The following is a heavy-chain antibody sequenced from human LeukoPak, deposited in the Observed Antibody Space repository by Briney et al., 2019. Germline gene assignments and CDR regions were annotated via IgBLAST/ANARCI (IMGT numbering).Heavy chain of an antibody. Sequence: SETLSLTCTVSGGSISSSSYYWGWIRQPPGKGLEWIGSIYYSGSTYYNPSLKSRVTISVDTSKSQFSLKLSSVTAADTAVYYCARHGLRYCSSTSCYPLNWFDPWGQGTLVTVSS. J-gene: IGHJ5*02. V-gene: IGHV4-39*01. CDR3: ARHGLRYCSSTSCYPLNWFDP. D-gene: IGHD2-2*01. CDR2: IYYSGST. CDR1: GGSISSSSYY.